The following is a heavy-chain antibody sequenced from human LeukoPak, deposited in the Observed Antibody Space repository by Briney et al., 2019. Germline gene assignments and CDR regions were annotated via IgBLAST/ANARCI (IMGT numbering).Heavy chain of an antibody. CDR1: GFTFSSYG. CDR2: ISGSGGST. J-gene: IGHJ4*02. V-gene: IGHV3-23*01. CDR3: AKVGGFDWLFPPKSYYFDY. Sequence: GGSLRLSCAASGFTFSSYGMSWVRQAPGKGLEWVSAISGSGGSTYYADSVKGRFTISRDNSKNTLYLQMNSLRAEGTAVYYRAKVGGFDWLFPPKSYYFDYWGQGTLVTVSS. D-gene: IGHD3-9*01.